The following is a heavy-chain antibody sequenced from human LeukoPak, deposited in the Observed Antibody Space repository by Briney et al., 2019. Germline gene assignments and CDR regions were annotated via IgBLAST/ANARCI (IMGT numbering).Heavy chain of an antibody. CDR2: IRYDGSNK. J-gene: IGHJ6*03. D-gene: IGHD1-26*01. CDR3: AKDRFQWELLRNYYMDV. CDR1: GFTFSSYG. V-gene: IGHV3-30*02. Sequence: GGSLRLSCAASGFTFSSYGMHWVRQAPGKGLEWVAFIRYDGSNKYYADSVKGRFTISRDNSKNTLYLQMNSLRAEDTAVYYCAKDRFQWELLRNYYMDVWGKGTTVTVSS.